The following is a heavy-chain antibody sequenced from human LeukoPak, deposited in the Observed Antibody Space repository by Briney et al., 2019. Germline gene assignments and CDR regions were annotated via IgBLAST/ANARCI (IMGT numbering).Heavy chain of an antibody. CDR3: VRRLRGWSSGFDY. D-gene: IGHD6-19*01. CDR1: GFTFSSYD. CDR2: IGAAGEM. Sequence: GGSLRLSCAASGFTFSSYDMHWVRQATGKGLEWVSTIGAAGEMFYPGSVKGRFTISRDDAKNSMYLQMNSLRAGDTAVYYCVRRLRGWSSGFDYWGQGILVTVSP. J-gene: IGHJ4*02. V-gene: IGHV3-13*04.